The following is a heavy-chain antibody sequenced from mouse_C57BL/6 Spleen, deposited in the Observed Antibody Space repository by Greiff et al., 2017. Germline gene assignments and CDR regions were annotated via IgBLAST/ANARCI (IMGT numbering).Heavy chain of an antibody. Sequence: QVQLQQSGAELVRPGTSVKVSCKASGYAFTNYLIEWVKQRPGQGLEWIGVINPGSGGTNYNEKFKGKATLTADKSSSTAFMQLSSLTSEDSAVYFCARSVYYYGSSHYFDYWGQGTTLTVSS. CDR3: ARSVYYYGSSHYFDY. J-gene: IGHJ2*01. CDR2: INPGSGGT. V-gene: IGHV1-54*01. D-gene: IGHD1-1*01. CDR1: GYAFTNYL.